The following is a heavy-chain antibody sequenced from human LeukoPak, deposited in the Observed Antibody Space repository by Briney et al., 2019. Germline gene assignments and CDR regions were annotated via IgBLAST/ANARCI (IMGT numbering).Heavy chain of an antibody. CDR3: ASTQLARDWYFDL. Sequence: GGTLRLSCAASGFTFSSYAMSWVRQAPGKGLEWVSAISGSGGSTYYADSVKGRFTISRDNSKNTLYLQMNSLRAEDTAVYYCASTQLARDWYFDLWGRGTLVTVSS. V-gene: IGHV3-23*01. CDR1: GFTFSSYA. CDR2: ISGSGGST. D-gene: IGHD3-3*02. J-gene: IGHJ2*01.